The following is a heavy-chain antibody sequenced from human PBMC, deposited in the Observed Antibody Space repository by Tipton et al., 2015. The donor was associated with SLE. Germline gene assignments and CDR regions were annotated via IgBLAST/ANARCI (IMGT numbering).Heavy chain of an antibody. Sequence: TLSLTCTVSGGSINSYYWNWIRQSPGKGLEWIGYFHHSGSTNYNPSLQSRVTISRDPSKNQFSLNLSSVTAADTAVYYCARNPTSYCSGGSCYSPWFDPWGQGTLVTVSS. D-gene: IGHD2-15*01. CDR2: FHHSGST. CDR3: ARNPTSYCSGGSCYSPWFDP. V-gene: IGHV4-59*12. CDR1: GGSINSYY. J-gene: IGHJ5*02.